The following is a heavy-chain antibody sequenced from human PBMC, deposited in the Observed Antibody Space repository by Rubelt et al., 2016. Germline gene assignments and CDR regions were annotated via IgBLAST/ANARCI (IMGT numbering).Heavy chain of an antibody. CDR1: GFTFSSYS. V-gene: IGHV3-30*02. Sequence: VQLVESGGGLVQPGGSLRLSCAASGFTFSSYSMNWVRQAPGNGLEWVAFMRYDGSNKYYADSVKGRFTISRDNSKNTVYLQMNGRGPEETAVYYGERGSYSFDYWGQGTLVTVSS. D-gene: IGHD2-21*01. J-gene: IGHJ4*02. CDR3: ERGSYSFDY. CDR2: MRYDGSNK.